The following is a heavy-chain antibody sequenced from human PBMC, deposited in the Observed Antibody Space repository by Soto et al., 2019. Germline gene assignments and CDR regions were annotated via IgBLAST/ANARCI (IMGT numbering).Heavy chain of an antibody. V-gene: IGHV4-61*01. Sequence: SETLSLTCTVSGGSVSSKSYYWSWIRQPPGKGLEWIGYIYYSGSTKSNPSLKSRITISLDTSKNQFSLRLSSVTAADTAVYYCARDGGYSRPYYLAYWGQGTPVTVSS. CDR1: GGSVSSKSYY. CDR3: ARDGGYSRPYYLAY. D-gene: IGHD1-26*01. CDR2: IYYSGST. J-gene: IGHJ4*02.